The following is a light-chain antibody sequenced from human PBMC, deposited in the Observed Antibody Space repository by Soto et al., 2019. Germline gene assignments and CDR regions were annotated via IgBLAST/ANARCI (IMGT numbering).Light chain of an antibody. Sequence: EIVLTQSPSTLSLSPGERATLSCGASQSVSSYLAWYQQKPGQAPRLLIYDASNRATGIPARFSGSGSGTDFTLTISSLEPEDFAVYYCQQRSNWRGTFGQGTRLEIK. J-gene: IGKJ5*01. CDR3: QQRSNWRGT. CDR2: DAS. V-gene: IGKV3-11*01. CDR1: QSVSSY.